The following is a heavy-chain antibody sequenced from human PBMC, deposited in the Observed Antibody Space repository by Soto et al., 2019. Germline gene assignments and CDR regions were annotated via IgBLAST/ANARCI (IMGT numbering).Heavy chain of an antibody. Sequence: EVQLVESGGGLIQPGRSLRLSCAASGFTFDNYAMHWVRQAPGKGPEWVSGISWDSGSIDYADSVRGRFTISRDNARNSLYLRMSSLRPEDTALYYCAKDAAYYFDYWGQGTLVTVSS. CDR1: GFTFDNYA. CDR2: ISWDSGSI. J-gene: IGHJ4*02. V-gene: IGHV3-9*01. D-gene: IGHD6-25*01. CDR3: AKDAAYYFDY.